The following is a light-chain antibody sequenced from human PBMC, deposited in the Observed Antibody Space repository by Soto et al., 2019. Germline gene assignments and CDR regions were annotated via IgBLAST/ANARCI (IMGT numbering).Light chain of an antibody. CDR1: QSVGGTF. CDR2: GAS. V-gene: IGKV3-20*01. Sequence: ESVLTQAPGTLSLSPGEEATLSCRASQSVGGTFLAWYQQKGGQAPRLLIHGASNRATGIPDRFSGSGSGTDFSLTISRLEPADFAVYYCHHHGGSPRTCGQGTNVEV. J-gene: IGKJ1*01. CDR3: HHHGGSPRT.